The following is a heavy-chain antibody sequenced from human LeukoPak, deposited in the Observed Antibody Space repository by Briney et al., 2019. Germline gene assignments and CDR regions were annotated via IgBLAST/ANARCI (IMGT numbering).Heavy chain of an antibody. D-gene: IGHD2-2*01. CDR3: ASEYATGLEPGWDF. V-gene: IGHV3-7*01. Sequence: GGSLRLSCAASGFTFDKYWMCWARQAPGKGLEWVANIKEDGSAKFYVDSVKGRFTISRDNAKNSLYLQMNSLRVDDTAVYYCASEYATGLEPGWDFWGQGVPVTVSS. CDR1: GFTFDKYW. J-gene: IGHJ4*02. CDR2: IKEDGSAK.